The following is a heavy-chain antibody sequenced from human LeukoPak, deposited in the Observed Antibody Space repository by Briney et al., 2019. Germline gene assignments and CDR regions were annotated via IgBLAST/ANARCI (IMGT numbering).Heavy chain of an antibody. CDR1: GGTFSSYA. CDR2: IIPILGIA. Sequence: SVKVPCKASGGTFSSYAISWVRQAPGQGLEWMGRIIPILGIANYAQKFQGRVTITADKSTSTAYMELSSLRSEDTAVYYCATEARSDPWGQGTLVTVSS. V-gene: IGHV1-69*04. CDR3: ATEARSDP. J-gene: IGHJ5*02.